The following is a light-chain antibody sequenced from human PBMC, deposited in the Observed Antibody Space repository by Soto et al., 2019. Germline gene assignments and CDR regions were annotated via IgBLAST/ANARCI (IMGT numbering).Light chain of an antibody. V-gene: IGKV3-15*01. J-gene: IGKJ4*01. CDR1: QNVNTK. Sequence: EVVMTQSPATLSVSPGERATLSCRASQNVNTKLAWYQQQPGQAPRLLIFRASTRATGIPARFSGSGSGTEFTLTISNVQSEDSAVYYCQQYDNWPPLTFGGGTKVEIK. CDR2: RAS. CDR3: QQYDNWPPLT.